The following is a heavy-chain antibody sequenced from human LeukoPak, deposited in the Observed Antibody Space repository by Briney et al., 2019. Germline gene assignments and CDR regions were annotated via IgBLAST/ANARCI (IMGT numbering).Heavy chain of an antibody. J-gene: IGHJ4*02. D-gene: IGHD3-22*01. Sequence: ASVKVSCKASGYTFTSYYMHWVRQAPGQGLEWMGIINPSGGSTSYAQKFQGRVTMTRDTSTSTVYMELSSLRSEDTAVYYCARDHFASQPREVPRDYYDSSGYYCVWPSFDYWGQGTLVTVSS. CDR3: ARDHFASQPREVPRDYYDSSGYYCVWPSFDY. CDR2: INPSGGST. V-gene: IGHV1-46*01. CDR1: GYTFTSYY.